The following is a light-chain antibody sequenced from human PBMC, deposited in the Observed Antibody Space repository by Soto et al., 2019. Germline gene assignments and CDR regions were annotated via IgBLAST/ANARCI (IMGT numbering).Light chain of an antibody. J-gene: IGKJ2*01. CDR2: TVS. CDR1: QSLLHSDNGNTY. CDR3: LQRIEFPWT. V-gene: IGKV2-40*01. Sequence: DIVMTQTPLSLPVTPGEPASISCRSSQSLLHSDNGNTYVDWYLQKPGQSPQPLIYTVSYRASGVPDRFSGSGSGTDFTLKISRVEAEDVGVYYCLQRIEFPWTFGQGTKLEIK.